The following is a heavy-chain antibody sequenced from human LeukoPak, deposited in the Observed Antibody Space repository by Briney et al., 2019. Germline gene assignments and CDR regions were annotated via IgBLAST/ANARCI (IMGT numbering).Heavy chain of an antibody. J-gene: IGHJ5*01. Sequence: ASVKVSCTASGYTFTGYYMHWVRQAPGQGLEWMGWINPNSGGTNYAQKFQGRVTMTRDTSISTAYMELSRLRSDDTAVYYCAKAERGILGGPASPDWFDPWGQGTLVTVSS. D-gene: IGHD3-3*01. CDR1: GYTFTGYY. V-gene: IGHV1-2*02. CDR2: INPNSGGT. CDR3: AKAERGILGGPASPDWFDP.